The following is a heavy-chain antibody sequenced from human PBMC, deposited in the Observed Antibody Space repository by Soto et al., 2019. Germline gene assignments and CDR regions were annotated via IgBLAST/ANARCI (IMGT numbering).Heavy chain of an antibody. J-gene: IGHJ4*02. V-gene: IGHV3-33*01. Sequence: PGGSLRLSCAASGFSFSNYGMHWVRQAPGKGLEWVAVIWYDGSNKYYGDSVKGRFTISRDSSKNTLYLQMNSLRAEDTAVYYCARAFPPGSSNAFDYWGQGILVTVSS. CDR3: ARAFPPGSSNAFDY. D-gene: IGHD4-4*01. CDR1: GFSFSNYG. CDR2: IWYDGSNK.